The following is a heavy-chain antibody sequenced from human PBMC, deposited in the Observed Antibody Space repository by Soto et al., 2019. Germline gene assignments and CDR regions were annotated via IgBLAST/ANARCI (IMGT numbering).Heavy chain of an antibody. CDR3: ARVAVPGTWRFDP. CDR2: FYHNGNT. J-gene: IGHJ5*02. D-gene: IGHD6-19*01. Sequence: SETLSLTCTVSGASISSGNYYWSWIRRLPGRGLEWIGYFYHNGNTYYNPPLKSRATISVGTSNNQRSLRLRSVTAADTAVYYCARVAVPGTWRFDPWGQGTLVTVSS. V-gene: IGHV4-31*03. CDR1: GASISSGNYY.